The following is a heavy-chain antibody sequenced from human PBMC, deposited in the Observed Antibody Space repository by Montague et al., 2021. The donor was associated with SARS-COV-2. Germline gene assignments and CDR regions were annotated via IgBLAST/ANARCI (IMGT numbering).Heavy chain of an antibody. J-gene: IGHJ4*02. CDR1: GGSFSSSSYY. V-gene: IGHV4-39*01. CDR2: IYYSGXT. CDR3: ARHRTYYEEAWGTHRYSPDY. Sequence: SETLSLTCSVSGGSFSSSSYYWGWIRQPPGKGPEWIGSIYYSGXTXYXXXXKXRVTMSVDTSKKQFSLRLTSVTAADTAVYYCARHRTYYEEAWGTHRYSPDYWGQGTLVTVSS. D-gene: IGHD3-16*02.